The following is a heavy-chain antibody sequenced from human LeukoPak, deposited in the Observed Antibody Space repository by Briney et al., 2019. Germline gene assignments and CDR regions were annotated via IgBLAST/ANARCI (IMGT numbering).Heavy chain of an antibody. CDR2: INSDGRIT. V-gene: IGHV3-74*01. D-gene: IGHD2-2*01. Sequence: GGSLRLSCVASGFTFSSYWMHWVRQVPGKGPVWVSRINSDGRITSYADSVKGRFTTSRDNAKNTLYLQMNSLRAEDTAVYSCARVGVPQYAFDIWGQGTWVTVSS. J-gene: IGHJ3*02. CDR3: ARVGVPQYAFDI. CDR1: GFTFSSYW.